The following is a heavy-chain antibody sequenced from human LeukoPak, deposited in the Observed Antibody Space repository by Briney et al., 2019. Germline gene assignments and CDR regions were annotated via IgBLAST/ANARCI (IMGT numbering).Heavy chain of an antibody. J-gene: IGHJ3*01. D-gene: IGHD1-26*01. CDR1: EFDFSTHA. V-gene: IGHV3-23*01. Sequence: PGGSLRLSCAAPEFDFSTHAMTWVRQAPGKGLEWVSDILDDGRIYYADSVKGRFTISRDHSQNKVNLQMDNLRAEDAAIYYCGSYRRAYDVWGQGTVVTVAS. CDR2: ILDDGRI. CDR3: GSYRRAYDV.